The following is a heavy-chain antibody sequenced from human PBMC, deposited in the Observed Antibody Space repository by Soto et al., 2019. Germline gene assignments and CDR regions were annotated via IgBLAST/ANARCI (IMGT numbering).Heavy chain of an antibody. CDR3: ARGGIQLSYAFDY. CDR2: IYTSGST. Sequence: SETLSLTCIVSGTSVSNYYWSWIRQPAGKGLEHIGRIYTSGSTSYDPSLKSRVTMSMDTSQTQIYLNLTSVTAADTAVYYCARGGIQLSYAFDYWGQGIQVTVSS. D-gene: IGHD5-18*01. V-gene: IGHV4-4*07. J-gene: IGHJ4*02. CDR1: GTSVSNYY.